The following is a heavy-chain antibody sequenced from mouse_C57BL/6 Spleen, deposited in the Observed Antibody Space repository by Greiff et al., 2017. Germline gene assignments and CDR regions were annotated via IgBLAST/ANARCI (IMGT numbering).Heavy chain of an antibody. CDR3: ARLPADDYGSSPLDY. Sequence: VQLQQPGTELVKPGASVKLSCKASGYTFTSYWMHWVKQRPGQGLEWIGNINPSNGGTNYNEKFKSKATLTVDKSSSTAYMQLSSLTSEDSAVYYCARLPADDYGSSPLDYWGQGTTLTVSS. D-gene: IGHD1-1*01. V-gene: IGHV1-53*01. CDR2: INPSNGGT. CDR1: GYTFTSYW. J-gene: IGHJ2*01.